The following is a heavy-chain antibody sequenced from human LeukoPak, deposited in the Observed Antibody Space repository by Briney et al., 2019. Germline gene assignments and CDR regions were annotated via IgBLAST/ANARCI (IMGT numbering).Heavy chain of an antibody. CDR3: ARGGGQDCSGGSCYSDPVDY. J-gene: IGHJ4*02. V-gene: IGHV3-48*03. Sequence: PGGSLRLSCAASGFTFSSYEMNWVRQAPGKGLEWVSYISSSGSTIYYADSVKGRFTISRDNAKNSLYLQMNSLRAEDTAVYYCARGGGQDCSGGSCYSDPVDYWGQGTLVTVSS. CDR2: ISSSGSTI. CDR1: GFTFSSYE. D-gene: IGHD2-15*01.